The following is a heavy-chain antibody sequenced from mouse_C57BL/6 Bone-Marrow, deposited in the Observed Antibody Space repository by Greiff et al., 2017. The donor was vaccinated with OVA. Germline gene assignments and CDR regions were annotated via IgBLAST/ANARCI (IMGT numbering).Heavy chain of an antibody. Sequence: VQLVESGGGLVKPGGSLKLSCAASGFTFSDYGMHWVRQAPEKGLEWVAYISSGSSTIYYADTVKGRFTISRDNAKNTLFLQMTSLRSEDTAMYYCAKTAQAFYAMDYWGQGTSVTVSS. CDR3: AKTAQAFYAMDY. J-gene: IGHJ4*01. V-gene: IGHV5-17*01. CDR1: GFTFSDYG. D-gene: IGHD3-2*02. CDR2: ISSGSSTI.